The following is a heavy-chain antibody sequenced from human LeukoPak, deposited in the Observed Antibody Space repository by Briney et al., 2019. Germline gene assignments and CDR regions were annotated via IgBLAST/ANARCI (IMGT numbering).Heavy chain of an antibody. CDR1: GGSISSSNYY. CDR3: ARGTRNFGY. CDR2: IYHSGST. D-gene: IGHD2-2*01. Sequence: SETLSLTCTVSGGSISSSNYYWGWIRQPPGKGLEWIGSIYHSGSTYYNPSLKSRVTISVDTSKNQFSLKLSSVTAADTAVYYCARGTRNFGYWGQGTLVTVSS. J-gene: IGHJ4*02. V-gene: IGHV4-39*07.